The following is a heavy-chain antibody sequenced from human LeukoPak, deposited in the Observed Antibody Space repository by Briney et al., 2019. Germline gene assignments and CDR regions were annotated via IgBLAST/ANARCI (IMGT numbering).Heavy chain of an antibody. J-gene: IGHJ4*02. CDR1: GFIFSGSD. Sequence: GGSLKLSCAASGFIFSGSDMHWVRQASGKGLEWVGRITTKANNYAAAYGASVKGRFTISRDDSENTAYLQMNSLKTEDTAVYYCTTYRSGHYWGQGALVTVSS. D-gene: IGHD6-19*01. CDR3: TTYRSGHY. CDR2: ITTKANNYAA. V-gene: IGHV3-73*01.